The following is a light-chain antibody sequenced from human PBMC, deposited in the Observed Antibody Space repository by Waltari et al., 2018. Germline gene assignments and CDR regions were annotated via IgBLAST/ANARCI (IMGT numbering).Light chain of an antibody. Sequence: EIALTQSPGTLSFSPGERATLACMASQSVSSSYLAWYQQQPGQAPRLLTYGASSRATGIPDRFSGSGSGTDFTLTISRLEPEDFAVYYCQQYGSPWTFGQGTKVEIK. J-gene: IGKJ1*01. CDR1: QSVSSSY. CDR2: GAS. CDR3: QQYGSPWT. V-gene: IGKV3-20*01.